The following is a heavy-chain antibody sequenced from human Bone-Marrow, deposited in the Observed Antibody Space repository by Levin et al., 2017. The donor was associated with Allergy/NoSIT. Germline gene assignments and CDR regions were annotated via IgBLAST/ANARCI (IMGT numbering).Heavy chain of an antibody. J-gene: IGHJ6*02. CDR2: IIPIFGTA. V-gene: IGHV1-69*01. D-gene: IGHD3-3*01. CDR3: ARATEGDFWSGQLGGSPLYYYYGMDV. Sequence: GGSLRLSCKASGGTFSSYAISWVRQAPGQGLEWMGGIIPIFGTANYAQKFQGRVTITADESTSTAYMELSSLRSEDTAVYYCARATEGDFWSGQLGGSPLYYYYGMDVWGQGTTVTVSS. CDR1: GGTFSSYA.